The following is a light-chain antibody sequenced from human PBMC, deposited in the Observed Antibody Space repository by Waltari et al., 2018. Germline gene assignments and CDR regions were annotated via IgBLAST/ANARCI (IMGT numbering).Light chain of an antibody. CDR3: YSTDSSGNHRGV. CDR1: VLPRKY. V-gene: IGLV3-10*01. Sequence: SYELTQPPSVSVSPGQTARIICSGDVLPRKYAYWYQQKSGQAPVPVIYEDSKRPSGIPERCSGSSSGTVATLTISGAQVEDEGVYYCYSTDSSGNHRGVFGGGTTLTVL. CDR2: EDS. J-gene: IGLJ3*02.